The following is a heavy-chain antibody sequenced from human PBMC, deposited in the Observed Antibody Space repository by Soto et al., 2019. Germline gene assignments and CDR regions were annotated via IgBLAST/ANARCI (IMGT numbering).Heavy chain of an antibody. D-gene: IGHD3-10*01. CDR2: INPNSGNI. CDR3: ARGRASGSYYLLDY. V-gene: IGHV1-8*01. Sequence: ASVKVSCKASGNTFTSYDINWVRQATGHGLEWMGWINPNSGNIGYAQKFQGRVTMTRDTAIRTAYMEVSRLRSVDTAVYYCARGRASGSYYLLDYWGQGTLVTVSS. CDR1: GNTFTSYD. J-gene: IGHJ4*02.